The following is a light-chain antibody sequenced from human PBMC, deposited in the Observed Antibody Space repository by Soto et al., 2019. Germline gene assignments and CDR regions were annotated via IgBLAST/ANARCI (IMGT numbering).Light chain of an antibody. CDR1: QSVSRNY. J-gene: IGKJ2*01. Sequence: EIVLTQSPGTLSLSPGERATLSCRASQSVSRNYLAWYRQNPGQAPRLLIYGATSRATGIPDRFSGSGSGTDFNRTISRLAPEDFAVYYCQQYDSTLLYTFGQGTPLEIK. CDR2: GAT. V-gene: IGKV3-20*01. CDR3: QQYDSTLLYT.